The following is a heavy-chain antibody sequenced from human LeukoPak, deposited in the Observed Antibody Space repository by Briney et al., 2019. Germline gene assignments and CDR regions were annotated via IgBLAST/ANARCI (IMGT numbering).Heavy chain of an antibody. CDR2: IYHSGST. V-gene: IGHV4-39*07. D-gene: IGHD6-6*01. CDR1: GGSISSTSYY. Sequence: SETLSLTCVVSGGSISSTSYYWGWIRQPPGKGLEWIGSIYHSGSTYYNPSLKSRVTISVDTSKNQLSLKLSSVTAADTAVYYCATEKTDSGSPSRIDYWGQGTLVTVSS. CDR3: ATEKTDSGSPSRIDY. J-gene: IGHJ4*02.